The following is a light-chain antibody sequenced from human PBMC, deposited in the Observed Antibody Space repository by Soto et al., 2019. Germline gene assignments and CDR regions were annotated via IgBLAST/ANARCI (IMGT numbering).Light chain of an antibody. Sequence: EILLTQSPGSLSVFPGERASLSCRASQNVNNRLAWYQQKAGQAPRLLIHGASTRATGIPSRFSGSGSGTEFTLTISSLQSEDFAVYYCQQYNNWPRTFGRGTKVDI. J-gene: IGKJ1*01. CDR2: GAS. CDR3: QQYNNWPRT. CDR1: QNVNNR. V-gene: IGKV3-15*01.